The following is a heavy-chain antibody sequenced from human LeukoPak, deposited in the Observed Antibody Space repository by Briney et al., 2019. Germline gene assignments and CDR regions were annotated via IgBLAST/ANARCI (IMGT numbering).Heavy chain of an antibody. J-gene: IGHJ6*03. D-gene: IGHD3-3*01. CDR1: GYTFTGYY. CDR3: ARRFLEWSQSYYYYMDV. V-gene: IGHV1-2*02. Sequence: VASVKVSCKASGYTFTGYYMHWVRQAPGQGLEWMGWINPNSGGTNYAQKFQGRVTMTRDTSISTAYMELSRLRSDDTAVYYCARRFLEWSQSYYYYMDVWGKGTTVTVSS. CDR2: INPNSGGT.